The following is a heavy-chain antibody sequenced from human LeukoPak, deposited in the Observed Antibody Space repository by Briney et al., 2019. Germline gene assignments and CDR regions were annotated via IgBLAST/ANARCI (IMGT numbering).Heavy chain of an antibody. CDR1: GYTFTSYG. V-gene: IGHV1-18*01. CDR2: ISAYNGNT. CDR3: ARGNFDY. Sequence: APVKVSCKASGYTFTSYGISWVRQAPGQGLEWMGWISAYNGNTNYAQKFQGRVTMTRNTSISTAYMELSSLRSEDTAVYYCARGNFDYWGQGTLVTVSS. J-gene: IGHJ4*02.